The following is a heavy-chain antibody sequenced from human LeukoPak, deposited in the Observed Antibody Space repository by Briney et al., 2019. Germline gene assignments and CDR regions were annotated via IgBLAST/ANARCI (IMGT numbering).Heavy chain of an antibody. CDR1: GFTFSSYW. V-gene: IGHV3-7*01. CDR3: ARYYDGSRERDSFDI. D-gene: IGHD3-10*01. CDR2: IKEDGSEK. J-gene: IGHJ3*02. Sequence: PGGSLRLSCAASGFTFSSYWMSWVRQAPGKGLEWVANIKEDGSEKYYVDSLKGRFTISRDNAKNSLYLQMSSLRAEDTAVYYCARYYDGSRERDSFDIWGQGTMVTVSS.